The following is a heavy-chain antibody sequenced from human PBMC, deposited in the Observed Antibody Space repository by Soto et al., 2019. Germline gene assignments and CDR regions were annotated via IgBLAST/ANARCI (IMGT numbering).Heavy chain of an antibody. D-gene: IGHD1-1*01. CDR3: AKVLFPTYVYGAMDV. V-gene: IGHV3-23*01. Sequence: EMQLLESGGGLVQPGGSLRLSCAASGFTFSDYAMSWVRQAPGKGLEWVSAIPVSGDTTYYADSVKGRFNISRDNSKNTLFLQMDGLRAEDTAVYHCAKVLFPTYVYGAMDVWGQWTTVAVSS. J-gene: IGHJ6*02. CDR2: IPVSGDTT. CDR1: GFTFSDYA.